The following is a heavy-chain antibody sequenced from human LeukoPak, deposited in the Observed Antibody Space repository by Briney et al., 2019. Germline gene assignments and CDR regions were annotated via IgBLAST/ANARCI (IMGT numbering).Heavy chain of an antibody. Sequence: PSETLSLTCTVSGGSISSGGYYWSWIRQPPGKGLEWIGYIYHGGSTYYNPSLKSRVTISVDRSENQFSLKLSSVTAADTAVYYCARSAIFGVVKGYFDYWGQGTLVTVSS. CDR1: GGSISSGGYY. CDR3: ARSAIFGVVKGYFDY. V-gene: IGHV4-30-2*01. CDR2: IYHGGST. J-gene: IGHJ4*02. D-gene: IGHD3-3*01.